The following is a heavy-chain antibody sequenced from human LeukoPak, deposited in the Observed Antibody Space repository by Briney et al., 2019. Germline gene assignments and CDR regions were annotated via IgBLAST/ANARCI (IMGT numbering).Heavy chain of an antibody. CDR2: IYHSGST. CDR1: GGSISSSNW. CDR3: ATDLLQSGWFDY. D-gene: IGHD6-19*01. Sequence: PSETLSLTCAVSGGSISSSNWWSWVRQPPGTGLEWIGEIYHSGSTNYNPSLKSRVTISVDKSKNQFSLKLSSVTAADTAVYYWATDLLQSGWFDYWGQGTLVTVSS. V-gene: IGHV4-4*02. J-gene: IGHJ4*02.